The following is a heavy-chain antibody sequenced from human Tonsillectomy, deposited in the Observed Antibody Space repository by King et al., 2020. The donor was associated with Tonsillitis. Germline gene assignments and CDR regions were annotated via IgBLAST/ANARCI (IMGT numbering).Heavy chain of an antibody. CDR2: IYYSGST. CDR1: GGSVSSGSYY. Sequence: QLQESGPGLVKPSETLSLTCTVSGGSVSSGSYYWNWIRQPPGKGLEWIGYIYYSGSTNYNPSLKSRVTISVDTSKNQFSLKLSSLTAADTAVYYCARSIFGVVKNFDYWGQGTLVAVSS. D-gene: IGHD3-3*01. CDR3: ARSIFGVVKNFDY. V-gene: IGHV4-61*01. J-gene: IGHJ4*02.